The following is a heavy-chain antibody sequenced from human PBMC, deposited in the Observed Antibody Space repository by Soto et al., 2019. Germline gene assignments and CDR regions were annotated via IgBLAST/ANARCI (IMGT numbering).Heavy chain of an antibody. CDR2: MYYSGST. D-gene: IGHD3-16*01. J-gene: IGHJ6*03. CDR1: GCSLSGHY. V-gene: IGHV4-59*08. Sequence: QVQLQESGPGLVKPSETLSLSCSASGCSLSGHYWGWDRQTPGKGLEWIGYMYYSGSTNYNPSLKSRVTISVDTSKKHFSLRLTSVTAADTAGYYCARGPYYDLSWNYYYMEVWGKGTTVTVSS. CDR3: ARGPYYDLSWNYYYMEV.